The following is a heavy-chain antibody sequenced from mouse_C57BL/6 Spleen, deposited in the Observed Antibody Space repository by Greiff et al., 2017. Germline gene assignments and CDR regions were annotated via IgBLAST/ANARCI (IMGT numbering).Heavy chain of an antibody. D-gene: IGHD2-4*01. CDR3: ARPCYDYDDAMDY. CDR1: GYTFTSYW. J-gene: IGHJ4*01. CDR2: IDPSDSET. V-gene: IGHV1-52*01. Sequence: QVQLQQSGAELVRPGSSVKLSCKASGYTFTSYWMHWVKQRPIQGLEWIGNIDPSDSETPYKQKLKDKVILSVDNSSSTAYMQLSRLTSEDSAVYCCARPCYDYDDAMDYWGHGTSVTVSS.